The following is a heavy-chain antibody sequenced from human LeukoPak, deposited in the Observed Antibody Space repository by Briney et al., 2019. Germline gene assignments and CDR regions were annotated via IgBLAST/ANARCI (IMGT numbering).Heavy chain of an antibody. J-gene: IGHJ3*02. Sequence: ASVKVSCKASGGTFSSYAISWVRQAPGQGLEWMGGIIPIFGTANYAQKLQGRVTITTDESTSTAYMELSSLRSEDTAVYYCARQSPQYYYDSSGYSTDAFDIWGQGTMVTVSS. D-gene: IGHD3-22*01. V-gene: IGHV1-69*05. CDR3: ARQSPQYYYDSSGYSTDAFDI. CDR2: IIPIFGTA. CDR1: GGTFSSYA.